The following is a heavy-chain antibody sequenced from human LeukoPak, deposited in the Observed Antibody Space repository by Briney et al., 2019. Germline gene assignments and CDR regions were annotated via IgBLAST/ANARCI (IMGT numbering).Heavy chain of an antibody. V-gene: IGHV3-23*01. CDR1: GFTFTRFA. Sequence: GGSLRLSCVASGFTFTRFAMNWVRQAPGKGLEWVSAISGNAARTYFADSVKGRFTISRDNSKNTLYLEMNNLRAEDTAIYYCARVPFLEWLTYFDSWGQGTLVTVSS. D-gene: IGHD3-3*01. CDR2: ISGNAART. CDR3: ARVPFLEWLTYFDS. J-gene: IGHJ4*02.